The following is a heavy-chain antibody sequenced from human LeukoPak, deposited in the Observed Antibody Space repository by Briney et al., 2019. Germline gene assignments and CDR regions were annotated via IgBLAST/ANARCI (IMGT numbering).Heavy chain of an antibody. J-gene: IGHJ6*02. CDR3: TRTRDYAMDV. V-gene: IGHV6-1*01. Sequence: SQTLSLTCAISGDRVSSDSAGWNWIRHSPSRGLEWLGKTYYRSKWYTEYALSVKSRVSINPDTSKNQFSLQLNSVTPEDTAVYYCTRTRDYAMDVWGQGTTVTVSS. CDR2: TYYRSKWYT. CDR1: GDRVSSDSAG.